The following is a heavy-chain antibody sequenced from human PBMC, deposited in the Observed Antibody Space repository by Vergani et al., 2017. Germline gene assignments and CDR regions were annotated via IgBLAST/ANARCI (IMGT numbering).Heavy chain of an antibody. D-gene: IGHD3-22*01. CDR1: GFTFSGYG. J-gene: IGHJ4*02. Sequence: QVQLVESGGGVVQPGRSLRLSCAASGFTFSGYGMHWVRQAPGKGLEGVAVISYDGSNKYYVDSVKGRFTISMDNPKNTLYLQMNSLRVEDTSVYYCAKGPGVYDSRGYYLHHDDSWGQGTLVTVSS. CDR2: ISYDGSNK. V-gene: IGHV3-30*18. CDR3: AKGPGVYDSRGYYLHHDDS.